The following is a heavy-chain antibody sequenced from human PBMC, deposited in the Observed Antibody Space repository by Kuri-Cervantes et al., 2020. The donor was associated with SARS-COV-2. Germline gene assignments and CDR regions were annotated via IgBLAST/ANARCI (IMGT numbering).Heavy chain of an antibody. CDR1: GGSFSGYY. Sequence: SETLSLTCAVYGGSFSGYYWSWIRQPPGKGLEWIGEINHSGSTNYNPSLKSRVTISVDTSKNQFSLKLSSVTAADTAVYYCARSLFGSRDLRKLQRYFDYWGQGTLVTVSS. J-gene: IGHJ4*02. V-gene: IGHV4-34*01. CDR3: ARSLFGSRDLRKLQRYFDY. CDR2: INHSGST. D-gene: IGHD5-24*01.